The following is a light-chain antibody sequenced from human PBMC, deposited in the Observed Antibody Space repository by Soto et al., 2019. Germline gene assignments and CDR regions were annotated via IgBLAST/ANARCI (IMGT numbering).Light chain of an antibody. Sequence: DIQMTQSPSSLSASLGDRVTITCRASQGIGAYLAWFQQKPGKVPRLLVYAASALQSGVPSRFSGGGSGTDFTLTINSLQPEDVATDYCQKYNSAPLTFGGGTKVEIK. V-gene: IGKV1-27*01. J-gene: IGKJ4*01. CDR3: QKYNSAPLT. CDR1: QGIGAY. CDR2: AAS.